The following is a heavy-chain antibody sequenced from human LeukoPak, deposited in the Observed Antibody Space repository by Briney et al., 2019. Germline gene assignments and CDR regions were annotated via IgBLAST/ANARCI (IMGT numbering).Heavy chain of an antibody. CDR3: ARTEGPTDYGDYFDY. Sequence: PSETLSLTCTVCGGSISSYYWSWIRQPPGKGLEWIGYIYYSGSTNYNPSLKSRVTISVDTSKNQFSLKLSSVTAADTAVYYCARTEGPTDYGDYFDYWGQGTLVTVSS. D-gene: IGHD4-17*01. J-gene: IGHJ4*02. V-gene: IGHV4-59*01. CDR1: GGSISSYY. CDR2: IYYSGST.